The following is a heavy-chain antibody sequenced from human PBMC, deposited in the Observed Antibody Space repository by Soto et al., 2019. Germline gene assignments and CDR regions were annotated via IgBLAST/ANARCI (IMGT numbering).Heavy chain of an antibody. CDR2: IYYSGST. Sequence: SDTLSLTCTVSGGPFSSGGHYWTWIRQLPGKGLEWIGHIYYSGSTYYNPSLKSRVTISVDTSKNQFSLKLSSVTAEDTAVYYCARGGFQGYYYDSSGYYWDYWGQGTLVTVSS. CDR3: ARGGFQGYYYDSSGYYWDY. J-gene: IGHJ4*02. CDR1: GGPFSSGGHY. D-gene: IGHD3-22*01. V-gene: IGHV4-31*03.